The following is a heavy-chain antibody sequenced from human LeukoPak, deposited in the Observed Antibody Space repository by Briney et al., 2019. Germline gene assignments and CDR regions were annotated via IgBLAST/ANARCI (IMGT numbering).Heavy chain of an antibody. CDR3: VLSYDFWSGYRN. CDR2: ISGSGGST. J-gene: IGHJ4*02. CDR1: GFTFSSYA. D-gene: IGHD3-3*01. V-gene: IGHV3-23*01. Sequence: GGSLRLSCAASGFTFSSYAMSWVRQAPGRGLEWVSAISGSGGSTYYADSVKGRFTISRDNSKNTLYLQMNSLRAEDTAVYYCVLSYDFWSGYRNWGQGTLVTVSS.